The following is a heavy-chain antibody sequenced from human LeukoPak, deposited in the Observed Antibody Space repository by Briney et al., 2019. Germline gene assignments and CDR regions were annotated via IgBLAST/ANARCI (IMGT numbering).Heavy chain of an antibody. CDR2: ISSSSSYI. Sequence: PGGSLRLSCAASGFTFSSYIMNWVRQAPGKGLEWVSSISSSSSYIYYADSVKGRFTISRDNAKNSLYLQMNSLRAEDTAVYYCARDLDSSGWYDYWGQGTLVTVSS. V-gene: IGHV3-21*01. CDR3: ARDLDSSGWYDY. CDR1: GFTFSSYI. J-gene: IGHJ4*02. D-gene: IGHD6-19*01.